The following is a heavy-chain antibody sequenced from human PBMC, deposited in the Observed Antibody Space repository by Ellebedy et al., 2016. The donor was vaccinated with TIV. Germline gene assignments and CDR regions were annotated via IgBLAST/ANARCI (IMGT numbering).Heavy chain of an antibody. V-gene: IGHV3-33*08. CDR1: GFTFSSYG. Sequence: PGGSLRLSCAASGFTFSSYGMHWVRQAPGKGLEWVAVIWYDGSNKYYADSVKGRFTISRDNSKNSLYLQMNSLGAEDTAVYYCARRYYDSSGYVFFDYWGQGTLVTVSS. D-gene: IGHD3-22*01. CDR3: ARRYYDSSGYVFFDY. J-gene: IGHJ4*02. CDR2: IWYDGSNK.